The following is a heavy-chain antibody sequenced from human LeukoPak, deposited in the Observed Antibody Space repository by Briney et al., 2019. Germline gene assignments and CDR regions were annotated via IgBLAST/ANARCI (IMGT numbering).Heavy chain of an antibody. Sequence: PGGSLRLSCATSGFTFSTYSMIWVRHAPGKGPEWVASITGSSNYIYYADSVKGRFTISRDNAKNSLYLQMNSLRDEDTAVYYCAKGFGNNSGYWGQGTLVTVSS. V-gene: IGHV3-21*01. J-gene: IGHJ4*02. CDR2: ITGSSNYI. CDR3: AKGFGNNSGY. CDR1: GFTFSTYS. D-gene: IGHD5-24*01.